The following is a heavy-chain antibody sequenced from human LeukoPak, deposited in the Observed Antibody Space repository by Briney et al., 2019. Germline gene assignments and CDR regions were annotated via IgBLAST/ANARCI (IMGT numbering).Heavy chain of an antibody. CDR1: GYTFTSHG. Sequence: GASVKVSCKASGYTFTSHGISWVRQAPGQGLEWMGWISAYNGNTNYAQKLQGRVTMTTDTSTSTAYMELRSLRSDDTAVYYCARVGYYYDSSGYYYGDYYGMDVWGQGTTVTVSS. D-gene: IGHD3-22*01. CDR2: ISAYNGNT. J-gene: IGHJ6*02. CDR3: ARVGYYYDSSGYYYGDYYGMDV. V-gene: IGHV1-18*01.